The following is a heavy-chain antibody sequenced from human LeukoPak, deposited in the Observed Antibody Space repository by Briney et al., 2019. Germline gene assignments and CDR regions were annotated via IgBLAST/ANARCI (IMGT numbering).Heavy chain of an antibody. CDR1: GFTVSSNY. CDR2: IYSGGST. D-gene: IGHD3-9*01. Sequence: GGSLRLSCAASGFTVSSNYMSWVRQAPGKGLEWVSVIYSGGSTYYADSVKGRFTISRDDCKNTLYLQMTSLTAEDPAVYYCARVGDILTGYPYYYGMDVWGQGTPVTVSS. CDR3: ARVGDILTGYPYYYGMDV. J-gene: IGHJ6*02. V-gene: IGHV3-53*01.